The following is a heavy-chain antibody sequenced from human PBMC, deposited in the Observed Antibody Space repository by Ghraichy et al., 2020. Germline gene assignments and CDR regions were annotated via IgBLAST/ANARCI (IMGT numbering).Heavy chain of an antibody. J-gene: IGHJ6*02. V-gene: IGHV3-11*01. CDR3: ARDLSPSLRYFDWLSRGYYGMDV. D-gene: IGHD3-9*01. CDR2: ISSSGSTI. CDR1: GFTFSDYY. Sequence: GGSLRLSCAASGFTFSDYYMSWIRQAPGKGLEWVSYISSSGSTIYYADSVKGRFTISRDNAKNSLYLQMNSLRAEDTAVYYCARDLSPSLRYFDWLSRGYYGMDVWGQGTTVTVSS.